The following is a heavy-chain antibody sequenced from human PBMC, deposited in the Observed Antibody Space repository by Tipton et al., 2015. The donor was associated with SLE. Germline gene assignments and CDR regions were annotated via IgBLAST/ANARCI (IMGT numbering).Heavy chain of an antibody. CDR3: ARGSIIGASPYGMDV. V-gene: IGHV1-8*01. D-gene: IGHD1-14*01. J-gene: IGHJ6*02. CDR2: MNPNSGSA. Sequence: QSGPEVKKPGASVKVSCKASGYTFTSYDINWVRQATGQGLEWMGWMNPNSGSAGYEQKFQGRVTMTRNTSISTAYMELSSLTSEDTAVYSCARGSIIGASPYGMDVWGQGTTVTVSS. CDR1: GYTFTSYD.